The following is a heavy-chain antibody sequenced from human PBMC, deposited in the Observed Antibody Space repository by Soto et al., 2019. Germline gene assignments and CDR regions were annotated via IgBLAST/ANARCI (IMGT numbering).Heavy chain of an antibody. D-gene: IGHD6-19*01. CDR3: ARVEAVAGLYNYHGLDV. CDR2: IVPIFGTT. CDR1: GGTFSNYA. J-gene: IGHJ6*02. Sequence: QVQLVQSGAEVKKPGSSVKVSYKVSGGTFSNYAIDWVRLAPGHGLEWMGGIVPIFGTTYYTQKFQGRVTIIAADSTTTPYLELSSLRSEDTAIYYCARVEAVAGLYNYHGLDVWGQGTAVTVSS. V-gene: IGHV1-69*12.